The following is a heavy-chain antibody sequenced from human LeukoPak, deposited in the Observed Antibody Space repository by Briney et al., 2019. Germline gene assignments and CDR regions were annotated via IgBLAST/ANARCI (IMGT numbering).Heavy chain of an antibody. Sequence: PSQTLSLTCTVSGGSVSSGGYYWTWIRQHPGKGLEWLGYIYYSGRTYYNPSLKSRITISLDTSKNQFSLNLTSVSAADTAFYFCARSSDYGDYDWGQGTPITVSS. J-gene: IGHJ4*02. D-gene: IGHD4-17*01. CDR1: GGSVSSGGYY. CDR3: ARSSDYGDYD. V-gene: IGHV4-31*03. CDR2: IYYSGRT.